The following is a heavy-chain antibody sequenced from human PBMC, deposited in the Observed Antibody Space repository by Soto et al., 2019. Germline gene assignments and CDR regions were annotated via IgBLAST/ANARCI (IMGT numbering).Heavy chain of an antibody. CDR1: GGSISSSSYY. CDR2: IYYSGST. D-gene: IGHD5-12*01. J-gene: IGHJ4*02. CDR3: ARHRRQYRRLRGESYYFDY. V-gene: IGHV4-39*01. Sequence: SETLSLTCTVSGGSISSSSYYWGWIRQPPGKGLEWIGSIYYSGSTYYNPSLKSRVTISVDTSKNQFSLKLSSVTAADTAVYYCARHRRQYRRLRGESYYFDYWGQGTLVTVSS.